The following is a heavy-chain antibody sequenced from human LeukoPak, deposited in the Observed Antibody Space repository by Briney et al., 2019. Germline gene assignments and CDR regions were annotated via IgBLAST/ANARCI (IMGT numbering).Heavy chain of an antibody. V-gene: IGHV1-18*04. Sequence: GASVKVPCKASGYTFTNFGFSWVRQAPGQGLEWMGWISGYNGDTDYPQKFQGRVTMTTDTSTSTAYMELRSLRSDDTAVYYCVRDRGDSSGWIFFDYWGQGTLVTVSS. CDR1: GYTFTNFG. CDR2: ISGYNGDT. D-gene: IGHD6-19*01. J-gene: IGHJ4*02. CDR3: VRDRGDSSGWIFFDY.